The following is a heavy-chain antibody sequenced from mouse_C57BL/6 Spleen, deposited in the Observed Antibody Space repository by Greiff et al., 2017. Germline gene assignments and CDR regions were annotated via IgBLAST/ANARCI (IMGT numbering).Heavy chain of an antibody. J-gene: IGHJ4*01. D-gene: IGHD1-1*01. CDR1: GYTFTDYY. Sequence: VQLQQSGPELVKPGASVKISCKASGYTFTDYYMNWVKQSHGKSLEWIGDINPNNGGTSYNQKFKGKDTLTVDKSSRTAYMELRSLTSDDSSVYYCARYAKVVAYLYAMDYWGQGTSVTVAS. V-gene: IGHV1-26*01. CDR2: INPNNGGT. CDR3: ARYAKVVAYLYAMDY.